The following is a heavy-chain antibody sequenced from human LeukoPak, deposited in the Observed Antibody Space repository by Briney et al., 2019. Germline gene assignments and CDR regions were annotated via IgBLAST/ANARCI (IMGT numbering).Heavy chain of an antibody. CDR2: IYYSGST. CDR1: GGSISSYY. V-gene: IGHV4-59*01. CDR3: ARTHYGFDY. D-gene: IGHD3-10*01. J-gene: IGHJ4*02. Sequence: PSETLSLTCTVSGGSISSYYWSWIRQPPGKGLEWIGYIYYSGSTNYNPSLKSRATISVDMSKNQFSLKLSSVTAADTAVYYCARTHYGFDYWGQGTLVTVSS.